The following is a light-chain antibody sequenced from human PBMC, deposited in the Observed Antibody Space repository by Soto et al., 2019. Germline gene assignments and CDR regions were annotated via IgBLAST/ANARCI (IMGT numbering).Light chain of an antibody. J-gene: IGLJ1*01. CDR1: SSDVGNNNH. V-gene: IGLV2-14*01. CDR2: EVS. CDR3: NSQTRSGIRV. Sequence: QSALTQPASVSRSPGQSITISCTGTSSDVGNNNHVSWYQHHPGKAPKLMIYEVSYRPSGVSNRFSASKSGYTASLTISGLQAEDEADYYCNSQTRSGIRVFGTGTKVTVL.